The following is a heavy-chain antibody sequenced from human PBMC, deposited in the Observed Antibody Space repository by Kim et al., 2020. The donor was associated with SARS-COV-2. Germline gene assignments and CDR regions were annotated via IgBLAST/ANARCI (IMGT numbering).Heavy chain of an antibody. D-gene: IGHD2-21*02. CDR2: IKSKTNGGTI. CDR3: TSDLGHYCAGDCTSRV. CDR1: GFTFSNAW. Sequence: GGSLRLSCAASGFTFSNAWMNWVRQAPGKGLEWVGRIKSKTNGGTIGYGAPVKGRLTISRDDSKNTLYLQMNSLKTEDTAVYYCTSDLGHYCAGDCTSRVWGQGTTVTVSS. J-gene: IGHJ6*02. V-gene: IGHV3-15*01.